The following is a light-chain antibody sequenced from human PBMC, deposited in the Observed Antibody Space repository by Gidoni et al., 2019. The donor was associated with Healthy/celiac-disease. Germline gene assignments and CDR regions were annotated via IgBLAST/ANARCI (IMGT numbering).Light chain of an antibody. Sequence: EIVFTQSPATLSLSPGERATLSCRASQSVSSYLAWYQQKPGQAPRLLIYDASNRATGIPARFSGSGSGTDFTLTISRLEPEDFAVYYCQQRSNWPCSFGQGTKLEIK. J-gene: IGKJ2*04. V-gene: IGKV3-11*01. CDR3: QQRSNWPCS. CDR1: QSVSSY. CDR2: DAS.